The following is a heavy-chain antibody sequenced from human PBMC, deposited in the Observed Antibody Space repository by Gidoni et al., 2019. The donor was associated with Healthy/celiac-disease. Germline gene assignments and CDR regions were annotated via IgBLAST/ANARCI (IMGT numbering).Heavy chain of an antibody. V-gene: IGHV4-34*01. CDR2: INHSGSP. CDR3: ARGGRYSYGYPLDY. Sequence: QVQLQQWGAGLLKPSETPSSTCAVYGGSSSGYYWSWIRQPPGTGLEWIGEINHSGSPNYNPSLKSRVTISVDTSKNQFSLKLSSVTATDTAVYYGARGGRYSYGYPLDYWGQGTLVTVSS. CDR1: GGSSSGYY. J-gene: IGHJ4*02. D-gene: IGHD5-18*01.